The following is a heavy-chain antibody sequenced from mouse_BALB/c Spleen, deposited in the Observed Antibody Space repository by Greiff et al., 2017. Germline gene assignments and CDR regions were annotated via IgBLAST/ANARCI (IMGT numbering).Heavy chain of an antibody. V-gene: IGHV5-6*02. Sequence: EVMLVESGGDLVKPGGSLKLSCAASGFTFSSYGMSWVRQTPDKRLEWVATISSGGSYTYYPDSVKGRFTISRDNAKNTLYLQMSSLKSEDTAMYYCARHYYGYDVYYAMDYWGQGTSVTVSS. J-gene: IGHJ4*01. D-gene: IGHD2-2*01. CDR3: ARHYYGYDVYYAMDY. CDR2: ISSGGSYT. CDR1: GFTFSSYG.